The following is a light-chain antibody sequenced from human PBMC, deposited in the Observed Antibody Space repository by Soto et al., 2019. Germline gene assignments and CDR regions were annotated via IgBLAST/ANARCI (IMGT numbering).Light chain of an antibody. J-gene: IGLJ1*01. Sequence: QSALTQPASVSGSPGQSITISCTGSSHDVGGYNYVSWYQQHTGKAPKLMIYEVSNRPSGVSNRFSGSKSGSTACLTISGLQAEDEADYYCSSYTSSTYYVYGTGTKVTVL. CDR2: EVS. CDR1: SHDVGGYNY. V-gene: IGLV2-14*01. CDR3: SSYTSSTYYV.